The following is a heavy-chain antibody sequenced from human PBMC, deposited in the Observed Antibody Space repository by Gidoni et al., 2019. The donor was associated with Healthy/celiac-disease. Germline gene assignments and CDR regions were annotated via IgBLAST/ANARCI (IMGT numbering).Heavy chain of an antibody. J-gene: IGHJ6*02. CDR2: FDPEDGET. V-gene: IGHV1-24*01. CDR3: ATKGSTSFEVYYYYGMDV. D-gene: IGHD2-2*01. CDR1: GYTLTELS. Sequence: QVQLVQSGAEVKKPGASVKVSCKVSGYTLTELSMHWVRQAPGKGLEWMGGFDPEDGETIYAQKFQGRVTMTEDTSTDTAYMELSSLRSEDTAVYYCATKGSTSFEVYYYYGMDVWGQGTTVTVSS.